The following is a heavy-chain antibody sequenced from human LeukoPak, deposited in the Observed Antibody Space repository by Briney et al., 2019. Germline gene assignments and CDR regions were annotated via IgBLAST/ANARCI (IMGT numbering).Heavy chain of an antibody. D-gene: IGHD2-2*01. Sequence: GGSLRLSCAASGFTFSSYGMHWVRQAPGKGLEWVAFIRYDGSNKYYADSVKGRFTISRDNSKTTLYLQMNSLRAEDTAVYYCAKVRYQLLNYFDYWGQGTRVTVSS. CDR3: AKVRYQLLNYFDY. CDR1: GFTFSSYG. CDR2: IRYDGSNK. J-gene: IGHJ4*02. V-gene: IGHV3-30*02.